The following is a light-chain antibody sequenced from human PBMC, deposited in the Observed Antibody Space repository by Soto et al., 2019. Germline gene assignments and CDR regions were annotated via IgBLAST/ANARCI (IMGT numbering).Light chain of an antibody. CDR3: ATWDDNLNGWV. V-gene: IGLV1-44*01. CDR2: TNN. Sequence: QSVLTQPPSASGTPGQRVTISCSGTSSNIGRNTVNWYQQLPGSAPRLLIYTNNRRPSGVPDRFSGSTSGTSASLAISGPQSEDEADYYCATWDDNLNGWVFGGGTKLTVL. J-gene: IGLJ3*02. CDR1: SSNIGRNT.